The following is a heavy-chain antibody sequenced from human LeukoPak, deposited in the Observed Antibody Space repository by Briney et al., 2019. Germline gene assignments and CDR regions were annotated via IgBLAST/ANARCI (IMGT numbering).Heavy chain of an antibody. Sequence: GGSLRLSCEASGFTFSRDGMNWVRQAPGEGLEWIAHITGPSSSNKIYYADSVKGRFTISRVNVKGALYLQMSSLRADDTAVYYCARVNSANLSDYWGPGTLVTVSS. CDR1: GFTFSRDG. J-gene: IGHJ4*01. CDR3: ARVNSANLSDY. D-gene: IGHD1-26*01. CDR2: ITGPSSSNKI. V-gene: IGHV3-48*01.